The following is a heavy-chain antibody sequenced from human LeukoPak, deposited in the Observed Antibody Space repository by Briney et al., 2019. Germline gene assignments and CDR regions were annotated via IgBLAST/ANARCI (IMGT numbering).Heavy chain of an antibody. D-gene: IGHD2-21*01. Sequence: GGSLGLSCAASGFTLSSYWMHWVRQAPGKGLVWVSRINSDGSSTSYADSVKGRFTISRDNAKNTLYLQMNSLRVEDTAVYYCVNIEVAWGQGTLVTVSS. CDR3: VNIEVA. CDR1: GFTLSSYW. CDR2: INSDGSST. V-gene: IGHV3-74*01. J-gene: IGHJ5*02.